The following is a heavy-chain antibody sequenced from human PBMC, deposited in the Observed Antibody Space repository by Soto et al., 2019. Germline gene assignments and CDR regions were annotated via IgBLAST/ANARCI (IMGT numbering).Heavy chain of an antibody. CDR1: GFTFSDYY. Sequence: PGGSLRLSCVASGFTFSDYYMSWIRQAPGKGLEWVSYISSSGSTIYYADSVKGRFTISRDNAKNSLYLQMNSLRGEDTAVYYCARVGGYCISTSCYDAFDIWGQGTMVTVSS. J-gene: IGHJ3*02. CDR3: ARVGGYCISTSCYDAFDI. D-gene: IGHD2-2*01. CDR2: ISSSGSTI. V-gene: IGHV3-11*01.